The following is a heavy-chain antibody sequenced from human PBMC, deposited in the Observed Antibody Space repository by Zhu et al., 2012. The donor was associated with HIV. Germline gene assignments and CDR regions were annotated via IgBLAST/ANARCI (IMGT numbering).Heavy chain of an antibody. Sequence: QVQLQESGPGLVKPSETLSLTCAVSGYSISSGYYWGWIRQPPGKGLERIGIIYHSGSTYYNPSLKSRVTISIDSSKNQFSLRLSSVIAADTAVYYCARSIYYYDSSGYYPDAFDIWAKGQWSRLF. CDR3: ARSIYYYDSSGYYPDAFDI. D-gene: IGHD3-22*01. CDR1: GYSISSGYY. CDR2: IYHSGST. J-gene: IGHJ3*02. V-gene: IGHV4-38-2*01.